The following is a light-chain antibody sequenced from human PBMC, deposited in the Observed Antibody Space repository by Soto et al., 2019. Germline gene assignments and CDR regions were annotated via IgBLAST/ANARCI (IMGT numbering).Light chain of an antibody. CDR3: QQYGNSPCT. V-gene: IGKV3-20*01. CDR2: GTS. CDR1: QSVYSQY. J-gene: IGKJ2*02. Sequence: DIVLTQFPDTLSLSTGEAATLSCRASQSVYSQYFACYQQRPGQAPNLLIFGTSTRAAGIPERFCGRGSATDFTLTISRLEPEDSAVYYCQQYGNSPCTFGQGTRLEIK.